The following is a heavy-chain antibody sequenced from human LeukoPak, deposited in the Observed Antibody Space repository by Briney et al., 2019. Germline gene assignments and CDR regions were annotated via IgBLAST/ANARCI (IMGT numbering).Heavy chain of an antibody. CDR3: ATSLVATIFDY. Sequence: VASVKVSCKASGGTFSSYAISWVRQAPGQGLEWMGRIIPILGIANYAQKFQGRVTITADKSTSTAYMELSSLRSEDTAVYYCATSLVATIFDYWGQGTLVTVSS. V-gene: IGHV1-69*04. D-gene: IGHD5-12*01. J-gene: IGHJ4*02. CDR1: GGTFSSYA. CDR2: IIPILGIA.